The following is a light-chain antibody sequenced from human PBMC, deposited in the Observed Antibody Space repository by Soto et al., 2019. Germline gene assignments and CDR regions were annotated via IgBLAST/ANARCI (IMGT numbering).Light chain of an antibody. V-gene: IGKV1-39*01. CDR2: AAS. Sequence: DIQMTQSPSSLSASVGDRVTITCRASQSISSYLNWYQQIPGKAPKLLIYAASSLQSGVPSKFSGSGSGTDFTLTISSLQPEDFATYFCQQTYSTPITFGQGTRLEIK. J-gene: IGKJ5*01. CDR1: QSISSY. CDR3: QQTYSTPIT.